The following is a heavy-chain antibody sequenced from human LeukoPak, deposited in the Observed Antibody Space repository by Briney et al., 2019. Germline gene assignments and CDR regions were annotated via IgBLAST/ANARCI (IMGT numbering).Heavy chain of an antibody. D-gene: IGHD2-21*02. Sequence: GRSLRLSCAASGFTFSSYGMHWVRQAPGKGLEWVAVISYDGSNKYYADSVKGRFTISRDNSKNTLYLQMNSLRAEDTAVYYCAKTQHIVVVTAIFRAFDIWGQGTMVTVSS. J-gene: IGHJ3*02. CDR1: GFTFSSYG. CDR2: ISYDGSNK. CDR3: AKTQHIVVVTAIFRAFDI. V-gene: IGHV3-30*18.